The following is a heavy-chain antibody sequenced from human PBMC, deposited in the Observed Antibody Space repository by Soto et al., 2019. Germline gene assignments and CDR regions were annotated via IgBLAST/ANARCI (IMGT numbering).Heavy chain of an antibody. V-gene: IGHV3-49*04. J-gene: IGHJ4*01. Sequence: GGSLRLSCTTSGFTFGDYALSWVRQAPGKGLEWVGFIRRNAYGGTTDYAASVKGRFTISRDDSKSIAYLQMNSLRTEDTALYYCTRASSLDFDFWGHGTLVTVSS. D-gene: IGHD3-16*01. CDR1: GFTFGDYA. CDR2: IRRNAYGGTT. CDR3: TRASSLDFDF.